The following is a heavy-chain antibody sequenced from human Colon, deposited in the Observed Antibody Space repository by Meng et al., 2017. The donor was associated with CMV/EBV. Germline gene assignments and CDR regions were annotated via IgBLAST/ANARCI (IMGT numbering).Heavy chain of an antibody. Sequence: QVRVQEAGQGLLKLPETLSPPCRVSGGSISNYYWKWIRQPAGKGLQWIGRIYATGTTNYNPSVKSRVTMSVDTSNNQFSLKLTSVTAADTAVYYCAREAAGRPLYYFDYWGPGILVTVSS. CDR1: GGSISNYY. CDR2: IYATGTT. V-gene: IGHV4-4*07. J-gene: IGHJ4*02. D-gene: IGHD6-6*01. CDR3: AREAAGRPLYYFDY.